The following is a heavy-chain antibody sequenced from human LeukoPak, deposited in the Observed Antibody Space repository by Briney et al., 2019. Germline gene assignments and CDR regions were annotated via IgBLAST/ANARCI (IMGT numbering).Heavy chain of an antibody. D-gene: IGHD2-2*01. CDR1: GFTVSSNS. CDR3: AKAHIVVVPAANFDY. V-gene: IGHV3-23*01. Sequence: QSGGSLRLSCTVSGFTVSSNSMSWVRQAPGKGLEWVSAISGSGGSTYYADSVKGRFTISRDNSKNTLYLQMNSLRAEDTAVYYCAKAHIVVVPAANFDYWGQGTLVTVSS. CDR2: ISGSGGST. J-gene: IGHJ4*02.